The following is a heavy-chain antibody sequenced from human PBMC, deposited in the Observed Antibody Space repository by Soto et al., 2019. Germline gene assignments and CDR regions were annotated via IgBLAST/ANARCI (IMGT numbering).Heavy chain of an antibody. D-gene: IGHD5-12*01. Sequence: QVQLVQSGAEVKKPGSSVKVSCKASGGTFSSYTISWVRQPPGQGLEWLGRILPILGIANYAQKFQGRVTIPADKSTSTAYMELGSLRAEDTAVYYCARGYSGYDLRGEFVDCWGQGTLVTVSS. CDR2: ILPILGIA. CDR1: GGTFSSYT. V-gene: IGHV1-69*02. J-gene: IGHJ4*02. CDR3: ARGYSGYDLRGEFVDC.